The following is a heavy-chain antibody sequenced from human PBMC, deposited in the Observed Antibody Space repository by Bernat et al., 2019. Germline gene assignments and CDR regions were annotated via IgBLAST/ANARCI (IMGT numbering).Heavy chain of an antibody. V-gene: IGHV3-66*01. Sequence: EVQLVESGGGLVQPGGSLRLSCAASGFTVSSNYMSWVRQAPGKGLEWVSVIYSGGSTYYADSVKGRFTISRDNSKNTLYLQMNSLRAEDTAVYYCARGGPEYGSGSYYPKGYYWGQGTLVTVSS. J-gene: IGHJ4*02. CDR2: IYSGGST. CDR3: ARGGPEYGSGSYYPKGYY. CDR1: GFTVSSNY. D-gene: IGHD3-10*01.